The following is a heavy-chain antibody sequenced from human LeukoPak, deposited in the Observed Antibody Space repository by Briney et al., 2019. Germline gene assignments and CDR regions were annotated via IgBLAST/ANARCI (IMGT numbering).Heavy chain of an antibody. J-gene: IGHJ6*03. CDR1: GGSISSHY. Sequence: PSETLSLTCTVSGGSISSHYWSWIRQPPGKGLEWIGYIYYSGSTNYNPSLKSRATISVDTSKNQFSLKLSSVTAADTAVYYCARRASSSSYAAYYYYYYMDVWGKGTTVTVSS. D-gene: IGHD6-6*01. V-gene: IGHV4-59*11. CDR2: IYYSGST. CDR3: ARRASSSSYAAYYYYYYMDV.